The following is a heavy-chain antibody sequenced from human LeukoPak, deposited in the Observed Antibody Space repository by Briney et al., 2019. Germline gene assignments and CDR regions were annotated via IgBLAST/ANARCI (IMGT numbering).Heavy chain of an antibody. Sequence: PGGSLRLSCAASGFTLSSYARSWARKAPGEGLEWVSAFCGSGGSTYYGDSVKGRFTISRDNSKNTLYLQMNRLRAEDTAVYYCAKGAGNNIVVVTATRIDYWGQGTLVTVSS. CDR2: FCGSGGST. CDR1: GFTLSSYA. D-gene: IGHD2-15*01. V-gene: IGHV3-23*01. J-gene: IGHJ4*02. CDR3: AKGAGNNIVVVTATRIDY.